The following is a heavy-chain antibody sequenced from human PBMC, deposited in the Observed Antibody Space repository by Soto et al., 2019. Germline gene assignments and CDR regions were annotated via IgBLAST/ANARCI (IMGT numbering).Heavy chain of an antibody. CDR3: ARAFYYYDSSGYYDY. CDR1: GGTFSSYA. D-gene: IGHD3-22*01. J-gene: IGHJ4*02. CDR2: IIPIFGNT. V-gene: IGHV1-18*01. Sequence: VSVKVSCKSSGGTFSSYAISWVRQAPGKGLEWMGGIIPIFGNTNYAQKLQGRVTMTTDTSTSTAYMELRSLRSDDTAVYYCARAFYYYDSSGYYDYWGQGTLVTVSS.